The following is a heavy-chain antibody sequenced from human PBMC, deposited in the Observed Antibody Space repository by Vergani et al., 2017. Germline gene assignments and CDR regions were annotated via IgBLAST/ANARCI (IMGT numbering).Heavy chain of an antibody. V-gene: IGHV3-21*01. D-gene: IGHD2-2*03. CDR3: AREGDMDIVVVPAAMYYYYCMDV. J-gene: IGHJ6*02. Sequence: EVQLVESGGGLVKPGGSLRLSCAASGFTFSSYSMNWVRQAPGKGLEWVSSISSSSSYIYYADSVKGRFTIARDNAKNSLYLQMNSLRAEDTAVYYCAREGDMDIVVVPAAMYYYYCMDVWGQGTTVTVSS. CDR1: GFTFSSYS. CDR2: ISSSSSYI.